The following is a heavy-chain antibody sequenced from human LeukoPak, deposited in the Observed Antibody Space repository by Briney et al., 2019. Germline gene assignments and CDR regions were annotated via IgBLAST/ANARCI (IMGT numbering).Heavy chain of an antibody. CDR2: INPSGGST. V-gene: IGHV1-46*01. D-gene: IGHD3-10*01. CDR1: GYTFTSYY. CDR3: AREALTMVRGVIDY. Sequence: GASVKVSCKASGYTFTSYYMHWVRQAPGQGLEWMGIINPSGGSTSYAQKFQGRVTMTRDMSTSPVYMELSSLRSDDTAVYYCAREALTMVRGVIDYWGQGTLVTVSS. J-gene: IGHJ4*02.